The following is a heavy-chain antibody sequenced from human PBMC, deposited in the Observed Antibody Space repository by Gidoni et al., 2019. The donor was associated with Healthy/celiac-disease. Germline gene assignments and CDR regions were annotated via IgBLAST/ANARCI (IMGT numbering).Heavy chain of an antibody. CDR2: IYYRGST. D-gene: IGHD3-9*01. J-gene: IGHJ5*02. Sequence: QVQLQESGPGLVKPSETLSLTCTVSGGSISSYYWSWLRQPPWKGLEWIGYIYYRGSTNYTPSLKSRVTISVDTSKNQFSLKLSSVTAADTAVYYCARVLRYFDWSNNWFDPWGQGTLVTVSS. CDR1: GGSISSYY. CDR3: ARVLRYFDWSNNWFDP. V-gene: IGHV4-59*01.